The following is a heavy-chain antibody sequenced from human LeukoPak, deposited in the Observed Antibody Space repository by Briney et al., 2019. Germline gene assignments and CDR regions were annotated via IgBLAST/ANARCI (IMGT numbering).Heavy chain of an antibody. Sequence: GGSLRLSCATSGFTFSSYWMHWVRQAPGKGLVWVSRINSDGSTTNYADSVKGRFTISRDNAKNTLDLQMNSLRAEDTAVYYCARRSSGSPPYYFDYWGQGTLVTVSS. CDR1: GFTFSSYW. CDR3: ARRSSGSPPYYFDY. CDR2: INSDGSTT. V-gene: IGHV3-74*01. J-gene: IGHJ4*02. D-gene: IGHD1-26*01.